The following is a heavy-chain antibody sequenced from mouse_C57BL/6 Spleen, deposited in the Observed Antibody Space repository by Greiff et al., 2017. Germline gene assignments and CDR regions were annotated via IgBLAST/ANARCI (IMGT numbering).Heavy chain of an antibody. D-gene: IGHD1-1*01. CDR1: GFTFSSYG. V-gene: IGHV5-6*01. CDR2: ISSGGSYT. Sequence: DVQLVESGGDLVKPGGSLKLSCAASGFTFSSYGMSWVRQTPDKRLEWVATISSGGSYTYYPDSVKGRFTISRDNAKNTLYLQMSSLKSEDTAMYYCARHPYGSSYVGFDYWGQGTTLTVSS. J-gene: IGHJ2*01. CDR3: ARHPYGSSYVGFDY.